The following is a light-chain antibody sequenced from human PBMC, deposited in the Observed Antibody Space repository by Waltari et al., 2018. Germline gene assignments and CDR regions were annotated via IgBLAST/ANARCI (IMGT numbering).Light chain of an antibody. Sequence: DIQMTQSPSSVSASVGDTVTITCRASQSISAWLAWYQQKPGKAPKLLISAAVKLQRGVPSRFSGSRSGTDFSLTISSLQPEEFATYYCQQCNTLPFAFGGGTTVEIK. CDR3: QQCNTLPFA. V-gene: IGKV1D-12*01. CDR1: QSISAW. CDR2: AAV. J-gene: IGKJ4*01.